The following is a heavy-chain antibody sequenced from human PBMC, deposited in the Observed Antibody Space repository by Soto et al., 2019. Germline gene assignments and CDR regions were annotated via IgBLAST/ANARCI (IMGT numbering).Heavy chain of an antibody. J-gene: IGHJ6*02. CDR2: IGTAGDT. CDR3: ARGLVGYYYYYGMDV. CDR1: GFTFSSYD. V-gene: IGHV3-13*04. D-gene: IGHD6-19*01. Sequence: PGGSLRLSCAASGFTFSSYDMHWVRQATGKGLEWVSAIGTAGDTYYPGSVKGRFTISRENAKNSLYLQMNSLRAGDTAVYYCARGLVGYYYYYGMDVWGQGTTVTVSS.